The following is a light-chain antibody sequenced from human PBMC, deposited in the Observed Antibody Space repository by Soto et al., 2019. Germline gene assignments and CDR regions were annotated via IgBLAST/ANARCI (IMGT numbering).Light chain of an antibody. Sequence: DIQMTQSPSSLSASVGDRVTITCRASQGISDFLAWYQQKPGKAPQLLIYGATTLQSGVPSRFSGSGSGTDFTLTIASLQPEDVATYYCQKYNSDPLTFGGGTKVDIK. CDR1: QGISDF. CDR2: GAT. J-gene: IGKJ4*01. CDR3: QKYNSDPLT. V-gene: IGKV1-27*01.